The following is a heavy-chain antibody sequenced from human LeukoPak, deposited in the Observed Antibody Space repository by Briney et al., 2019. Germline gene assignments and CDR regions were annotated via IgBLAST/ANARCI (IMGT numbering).Heavy chain of an antibody. D-gene: IGHD2-2*01. CDR1: DFSFSDSW. J-gene: IGHJ6*03. CDR3: AKDGSVVVPAAKPHYYYMDV. V-gene: IGHV3-30*02. Sequence: PGGSLRLSCIASDFSFSDSWMTWVRKAPGKGLEWVAFIRYDGSNKYYADSVKGRFTISRDNSKNTLYLQMNSLRAEDTAVYYCAKDGSVVVPAAKPHYYYMDVWGKGTTVTVSS. CDR2: IRYDGSNK.